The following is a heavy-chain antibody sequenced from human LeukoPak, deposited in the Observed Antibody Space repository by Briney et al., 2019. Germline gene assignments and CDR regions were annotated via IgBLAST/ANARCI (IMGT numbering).Heavy chain of an antibody. CDR2: IRSKAYGGTT. J-gene: IGHJ6*03. V-gene: IGHV3-49*04. Sequence: GGSLRLSCTASGFTFGDYAMSWVRQAPGKGLEWVGFIRSKAYGGTTEYAASVKGRFTISRDDSKSIAYLQMNSLKTEDTAVYYCTRPKVPGNPDYYYYMDVWGKGTTVTISS. CDR3: TRPKVPGNPDYYYYMDV. CDR1: GFTFGDYA. D-gene: IGHD4/OR15-4a*01.